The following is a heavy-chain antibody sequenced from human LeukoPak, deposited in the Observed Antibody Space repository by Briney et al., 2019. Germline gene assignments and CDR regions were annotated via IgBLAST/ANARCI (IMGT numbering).Heavy chain of an antibody. V-gene: IGHV4-34*01. CDR2: INHSRST. CDR1: GGSFSGYY. Sequence: SGTLSLTCAVYGGSFSGYYWSWIRQPPGKGLEWIGEINHSRSTNYNPSLKSRVTISVDTSKNQFSLKLSSVTAADTAVYYCARGSPRIPIDYWGQGTLVTVSS. J-gene: IGHJ4*02. CDR3: ARGSPRIPIDY.